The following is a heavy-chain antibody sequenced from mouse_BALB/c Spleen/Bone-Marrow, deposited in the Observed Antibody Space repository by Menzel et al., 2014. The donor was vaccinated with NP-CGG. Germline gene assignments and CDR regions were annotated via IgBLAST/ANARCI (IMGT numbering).Heavy chain of an antibody. CDR3: ARENYRYFYAMDY. CDR2: INSNGGST. CDR1: GFTFSNYG. D-gene: IGHD2-14*01. J-gene: IGHJ4*01. Sequence: EVQRVESGGGLVQPGGSLKLSCAASGFTFSNYGMSWVRQTPDKRLELVATINSNGGSTYYPDSVKGRFTISRDNAKNTLYLQMSSLKSEHTAMYYCARENYRYFYAMDYWGQGTSVTASS. V-gene: IGHV5-6-3*01.